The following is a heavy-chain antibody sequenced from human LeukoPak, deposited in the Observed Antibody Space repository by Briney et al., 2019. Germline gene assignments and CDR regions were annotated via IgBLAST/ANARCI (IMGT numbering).Heavy chain of an antibody. D-gene: IGHD2-2*01. Sequence: GASVKVSCKASGYTFTSYAMHWVRQAPGQRLEWMGWINAGNGNTKYSQKFQGRVTITRDTSASTAYMELSSLRSEDTAVYYCARAPPDIVVVPAARTWGQGTLVTVSS. J-gene: IGHJ5*02. CDR1: GYTFTSYA. CDR3: ARAPPDIVVVPAART. CDR2: INAGNGNT. V-gene: IGHV1-3*01.